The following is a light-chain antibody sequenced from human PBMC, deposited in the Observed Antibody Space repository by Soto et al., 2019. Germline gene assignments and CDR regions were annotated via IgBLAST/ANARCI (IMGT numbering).Light chain of an antibody. CDR2: GAS. CDR3: QQYNNWPPWT. V-gene: IGKV3-15*01. Sequence: EIVMTQSPATLSVSPGERATLSCRASQSISDTLAWYQQKPGQAPRLLIHGASTRATGIPARFSGSGSGTEFTLTISSLQSGDFAVYYCQQYNNWPPWTFGQGTKVDIK. J-gene: IGKJ1*01. CDR1: QSISDT.